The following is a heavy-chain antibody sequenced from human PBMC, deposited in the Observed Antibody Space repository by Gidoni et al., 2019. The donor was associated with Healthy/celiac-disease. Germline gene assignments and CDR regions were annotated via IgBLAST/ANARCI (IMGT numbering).Heavy chain of an antibody. CDR1: GFTFSSYG. CDR2: ISYYGSNK. CDR3: AKDQLGYSSSWYGY. J-gene: IGHJ4*02. V-gene: IGHV3-30*18. Sequence: QVQLVESGGGVVQPGRSLRLSCAASGFTFSSYGMHWVRQAPGKGLEWVAVISYYGSNKYYADSVKGRFTISRDNSKNTLYLQMNSLRAEDTAVYYCAKDQLGYSSSWYGYWGQGTLVTVSS. D-gene: IGHD6-13*01.